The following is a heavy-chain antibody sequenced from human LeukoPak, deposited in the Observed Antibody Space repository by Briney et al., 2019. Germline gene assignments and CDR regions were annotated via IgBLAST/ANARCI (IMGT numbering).Heavy chain of an antibody. D-gene: IGHD3-22*01. CDR2: ISSSSITI. J-gene: IGHJ4*02. CDR1: GFIFSTYS. V-gene: IGHV3-48*01. Sequence: TGGSLRLSCAASGFIFSTYSMNWVRQAPGKGLEWVSYISSSSITIYYADSVKGRFTISRDNSKNTLYLQMNSLRAEDAAVYYCVRDDDRPDNGLDYWGQGTLVTVSS. CDR3: VRDDDRPDNGLDY.